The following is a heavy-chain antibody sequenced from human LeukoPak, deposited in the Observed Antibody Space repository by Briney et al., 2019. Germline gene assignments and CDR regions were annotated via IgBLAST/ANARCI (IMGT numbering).Heavy chain of an antibody. J-gene: IGHJ3*02. D-gene: IGHD3-16*02. V-gene: IGHV2-5*02. Sequence: SGPTLVNPTQTLTLTCSFSGFSLSTSGVGVGWIRQPPGKALEWLSLIYWDDDKRYSPSLKSRLTITKDTSKNQVVLTMTNMDPVDTATYYCAQSSYIWGSDLYRAFDIWGQGTIVTVSP. CDR1: GFSLSTSGVG. CDR3: AQSSYIWGSDLYRAFDI. CDR2: IYWDDDK.